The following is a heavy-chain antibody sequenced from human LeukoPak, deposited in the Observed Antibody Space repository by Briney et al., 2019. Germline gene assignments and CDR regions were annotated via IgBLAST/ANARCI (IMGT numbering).Heavy chain of an antibody. V-gene: IGHV3-30*02. CDR2: IRYDGIKR. CDR3: ARGLFLSGYLDAFDI. CDR1: GFIFSSYG. J-gene: IGHJ3*02. D-gene: IGHD3-22*01. Sequence: GGSLRLSCAASGFIFSSYGMHWVRQAPGKGLEWVAFIRYDGIKRYYADSVKGRYTISRDNSKNTLYLQMNSLRVEDTAVYYCARGLFLSGYLDAFDIWGQGTVVTVSS.